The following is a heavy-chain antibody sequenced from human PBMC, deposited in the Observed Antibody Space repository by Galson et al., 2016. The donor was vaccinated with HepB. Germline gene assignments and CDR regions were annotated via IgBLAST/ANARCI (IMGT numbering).Heavy chain of an antibody. Sequence: SVKVSCKASGGTFSTYSISWVRQAPGQGLEWMGGIIPILGVANYPQKFQGRVTITADESTNTAYLELSSLRSDDSALYYCATGDTVTRLVGYYYGMEVWGPGTTVTVSS. CDR2: IIPILGVA. CDR1: GGTFSTYS. V-gene: IGHV1-69*10. CDR3: ATGDTVTRLVGYYYGMEV. J-gene: IGHJ6*02. D-gene: IGHD4-11*01.